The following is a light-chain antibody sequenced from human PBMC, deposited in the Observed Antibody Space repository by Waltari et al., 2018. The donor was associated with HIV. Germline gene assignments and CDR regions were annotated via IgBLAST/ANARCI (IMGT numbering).Light chain of an antibody. V-gene: IGLV2-14*01. Sequence: QSALTQPASVSGSPGQSITISCTGTSSDVGGYNYVSWYQQHPGKAPKLMIYEVSNRPSGVSNRFSGSKSGKTASLTISGLQAEDEADYYCSSYTGSSAHVVFGGGTKLTVL. CDR3: SSYTGSSAHVV. CDR1: SSDVGGYNY. J-gene: IGLJ2*01. CDR2: EVS.